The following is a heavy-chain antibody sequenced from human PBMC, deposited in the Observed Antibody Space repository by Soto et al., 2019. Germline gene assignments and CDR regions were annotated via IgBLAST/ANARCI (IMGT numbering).Heavy chain of an antibody. V-gene: IGHV3-30*18. CDR2: ISDAGNTK. J-gene: IGHJ4*02. CDR3: AKDKGKRYCDY. Sequence: QVQLVESGGGVVQPGRSLRLSCAASGLTFSRAGMHWVRQAPGKGLEWVALISDAGNTKYYADSVKGRFTISRDNSNNTVYLQMNSLRVEDAAVYYCAKDKGKRYCDYWGPGILVTVSS. D-gene: IGHD2-15*01. CDR1: GLTFSRAG.